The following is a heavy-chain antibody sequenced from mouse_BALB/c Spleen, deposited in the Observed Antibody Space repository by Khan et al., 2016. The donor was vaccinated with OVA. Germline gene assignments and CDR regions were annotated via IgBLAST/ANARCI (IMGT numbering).Heavy chain of an antibody. CDR2: ISSGGSYT. Sequence: EVELVESGGGLVKPGGSLKFPCAASGFTFSNCGMSWVRQTPEKRLEWVATISSGGSYTYYPDSVKGRFTISRDNANNTLYLKMSSLRSEDTAMYYCARTPGYYGSNYFDYWGQGTTLTVSS. CDR1: GFTFSNCG. CDR3: ARTPGYYGSNYFDY. J-gene: IGHJ2*01. V-gene: IGHV5-9-3*01. D-gene: IGHD1-1*01.